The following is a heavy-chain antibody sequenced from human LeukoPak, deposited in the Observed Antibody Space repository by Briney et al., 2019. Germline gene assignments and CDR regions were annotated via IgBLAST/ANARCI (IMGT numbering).Heavy chain of an antibody. CDR2: MKQDGSEK. J-gene: IGHJ4*02. CDR3: AREGPGGNSVDY. Sequence: GGSRSLSGAASGRNFGGIWMAWVRQAPGKGRKWVANMKQDGSEKYYVDSVKGRFTISRDNAKNSLYLQMNSLRAEDTAVYYCAREGPGGNSVDYWGQGTLVTVSS. CDR1: GRNFGGIW. D-gene: IGHD4-23*01. V-gene: IGHV3-7*01.